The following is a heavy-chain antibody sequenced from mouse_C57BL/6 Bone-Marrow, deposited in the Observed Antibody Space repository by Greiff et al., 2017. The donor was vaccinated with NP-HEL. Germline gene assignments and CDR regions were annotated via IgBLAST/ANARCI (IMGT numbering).Heavy chain of an antibody. CDR1: GFTFSDYG. V-gene: IGHV5-15*01. Sequence: EVKLVESGGGLVQPGASLKLSCAASGFTFSDYGMAWVRQAPRQGPEWVAFINNLAYSIYYAHTVTGRFTISRENAKNTLYLEMSSLRSEDTAMYYCGRQDYAMDYGGQGTSVTVSA. CDR3: GRQDYAMDY. J-gene: IGHJ4*01. CDR2: INNLAYSI.